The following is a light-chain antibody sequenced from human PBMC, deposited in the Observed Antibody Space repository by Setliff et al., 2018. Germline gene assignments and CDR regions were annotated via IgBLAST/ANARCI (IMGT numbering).Light chain of an antibody. CDR1: RSNIGAGYG. Sequence: QSVLTQPPSVSGAPGQRVTISCTGSRSNIGAGYGVHWYQQFPGTAPKLLIYNDNNRPSGVPDRFSGSKSGTSASLAITGLQAEDEADYFCQSYDNSLSGSGLFGTGTK. CDR2: NDN. V-gene: IGLV1-40*01. J-gene: IGLJ1*01. CDR3: QSYDNSLSGSGL.